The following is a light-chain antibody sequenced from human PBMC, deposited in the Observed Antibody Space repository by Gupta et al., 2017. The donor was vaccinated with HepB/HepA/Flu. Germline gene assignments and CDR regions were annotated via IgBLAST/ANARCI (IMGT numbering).Light chain of an antibody. CDR2: WAS. CDR3: QQDYNTKT. V-gene: IGKV4-1*01. CDR1: QSVLYSSNNKNF. Sequence: DIVMTQSPDSLAVSLGERATINCKSSQSVLYSSNNKNFLAWYQQKPGQPPKLLIYWASTRESGVPDRFSGSGSGTDFTLTISSRQAEDVAVYYCQQDYNTKTFGQGTKVEIK. J-gene: IGKJ1*01.